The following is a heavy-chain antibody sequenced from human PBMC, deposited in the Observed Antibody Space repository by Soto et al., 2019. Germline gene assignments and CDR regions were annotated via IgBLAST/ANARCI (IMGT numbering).Heavy chain of an antibody. D-gene: IGHD3-22*01. J-gene: IGHJ5*02. V-gene: IGHV3-30-3*01. CDR1: GFTFSSYA. CDR2: ISYDGSNK. CDR3: ARDPRRVTMIVVATNWFDP. Sequence: GGSLRLSCAASGFTFSSYAMHWVRQAPGKGLEWVAVISYDGSNKYYADSAKGRFTISRDNSKNTLYLQMNSLRAEDTAVYYCARDPRRVTMIVVATNWFDPWGQGTLVTVSS.